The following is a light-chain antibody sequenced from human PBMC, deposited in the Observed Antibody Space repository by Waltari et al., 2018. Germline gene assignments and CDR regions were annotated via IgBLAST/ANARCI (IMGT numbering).Light chain of an antibody. CDR3: CSYAGSSTFYV. CDR1: SSDVGSYNL. J-gene: IGLJ1*01. CDR2: EGS. V-gene: IGLV2-23*01. Sequence: QPALTQPASVSGSPGQSITISCTGTSSDVGSYNLVSWYQQYPGKAPKLMIYEGSKRPSGVSNRFSGSKSGNTASLTISGLQAEDEADYYCCSYAGSSTFYVFGTGTKVTVL.